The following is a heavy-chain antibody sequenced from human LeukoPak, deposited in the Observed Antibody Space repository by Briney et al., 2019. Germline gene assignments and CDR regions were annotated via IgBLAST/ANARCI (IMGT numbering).Heavy chain of an antibody. CDR2: IYYSGGT. V-gene: IGHV4-39*01. Sequence: SETLSLTCTVSGGSISSSSYYWGWIRQPPGKGLEWIGSIYYSGGTYYNPSLKSRVTISVDTSKNQFSLKLRSVTAADTAVYYCARRLSTYSSSPYFDYWGQGTLVTVSS. D-gene: IGHD6-6*01. CDR1: GGSISSSSYY. J-gene: IGHJ4*02. CDR3: ARRLSTYSSSPYFDY.